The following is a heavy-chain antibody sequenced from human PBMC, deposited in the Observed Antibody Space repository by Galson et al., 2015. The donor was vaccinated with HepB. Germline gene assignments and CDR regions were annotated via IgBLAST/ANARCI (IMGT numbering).Heavy chain of an antibody. D-gene: IGHD3-3*01. J-gene: IGHJ6*02. CDR2: MNPNSGNT. Sequence: SVKVSCKASGYTFTSYDINWVRQATGQGLEWMGWMNPNSGNTGYAQKFQGRVTMTRNTSISTAYMELSSLRSEDTAVYYCARGLLSYYDFWSGYYIGPDGMDVWGQGTTVSVSS. CDR1: GYTFTSYD. CDR3: ARGLLSYYDFWSGYYIGPDGMDV. V-gene: IGHV1-8*01.